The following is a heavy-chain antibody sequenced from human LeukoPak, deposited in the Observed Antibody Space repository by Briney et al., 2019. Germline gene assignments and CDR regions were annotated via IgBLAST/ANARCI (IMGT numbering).Heavy chain of an antibody. V-gene: IGHV4-30-4*08. Sequence: TLSLTCAVYGGSFSGYYWSWIRQPPGKGLEWIGYIYYSGSTYYNPSLKSRVTISVDTSKNQFSLKLSSVTAADTAVYYCARYRIVVVPAAISWFDPWGQGTLVTVSS. CDR1: GGSFSGYY. J-gene: IGHJ5*02. CDR3: ARYRIVVVPAAISWFDP. D-gene: IGHD2-2*02. CDR2: IYYSGST.